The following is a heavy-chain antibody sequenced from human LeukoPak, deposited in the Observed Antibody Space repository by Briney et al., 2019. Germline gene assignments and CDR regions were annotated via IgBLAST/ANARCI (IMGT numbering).Heavy chain of an antibody. D-gene: IGHD3-9*01. CDR2: INPNSGGT. CDR3: ARSGVLRYFDWSLGGPNWFDP. V-gene: IGHV1-2*02. J-gene: IGHJ5*02. CDR1: GYTFTGYY. Sequence: GAPVKVSCKASGYTFTGYYMHWVRRAPGQGLEWMGWINPNSGGTNYAQKFEGRVTMTRDTSISTAYMELSRLRSDDTAVYYCARSGVLRYFDWSLGGPNWFDPWGQGTLVTVSS.